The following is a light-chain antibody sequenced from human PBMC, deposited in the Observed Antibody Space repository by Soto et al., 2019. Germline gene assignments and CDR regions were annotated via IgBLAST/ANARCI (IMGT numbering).Light chain of an antibody. CDR1: QSVSRY. CDR3: QQRSDWPFA. Sequence: EIVLTQSPATLSLSPGERATLSCRASQSVSRYLAWFQQKPGQAPRLLIYGASTRATGIPARFSGSGSGTDFTRTIASLEPEEFAVYYWQQRSDWPFAFGGGTKV. V-gene: IGKV3-11*01. CDR2: GAS. J-gene: IGKJ4*01.